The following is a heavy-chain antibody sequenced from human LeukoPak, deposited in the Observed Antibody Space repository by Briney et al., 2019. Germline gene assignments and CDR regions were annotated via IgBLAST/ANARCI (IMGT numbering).Heavy chain of an antibody. CDR1: GYTFTSSG. Sequence: ASVKVSCQHSGYTFTSSGTSWGRQAHEEGIEWMGCISAYNGNTNYAQNLQGRVTMTTDTSTSKAYMDLRSLRSDGTAVYYCASWDIPPRSYYYYGMDVWGQGTTVTVSS. CDR3: ASWDIPPRSYYYYGMDV. D-gene: IGHD1-26*01. CDR2: ISAYNGNT. J-gene: IGHJ6*02. V-gene: IGHV1-18*01.